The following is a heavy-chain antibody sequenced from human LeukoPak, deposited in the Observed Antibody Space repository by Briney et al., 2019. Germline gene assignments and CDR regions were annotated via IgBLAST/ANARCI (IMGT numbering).Heavy chain of an antibody. CDR3: AKSAARLVSDYYYYMDV. CDR1: GFTFSSYG. Sequence: PGGTLRLSCAASGFTFSSYGMSWVRQAPGKGLEWVSLISWDGISTYYADSMKGRFTISRDNSKNSLYLQMNSLRTEDTAWYYCAKSAARLVSDYYYYMDVWGKGTTVTVSS. V-gene: IGHV3-43*02. J-gene: IGHJ6*03. CDR2: ISWDGIST. D-gene: IGHD6-6*01.